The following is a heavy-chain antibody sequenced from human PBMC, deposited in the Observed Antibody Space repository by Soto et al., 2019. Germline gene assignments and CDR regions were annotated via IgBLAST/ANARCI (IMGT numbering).Heavy chain of an antibody. CDR3: ARDMPYAAGSLAGCDY. V-gene: IGHV4-59*01. CDR2: IYHSGTT. Sequence: PSETLSLTCTVSGDSITGSYWSWIRQPPGKTLEWIGYIYHSGTTTYNPSLKSQVSMSVDTSKNQFSLRLTSVIAADTAVYYCARDMPYAAGSLAGCDYWGQGILVTVSS. J-gene: IGHJ4*02. D-gene: IGHD1-26*01. CDR1: GDSITGSY.